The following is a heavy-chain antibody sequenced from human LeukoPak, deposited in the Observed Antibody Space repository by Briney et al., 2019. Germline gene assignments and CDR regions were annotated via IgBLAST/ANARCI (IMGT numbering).Heavy chain of an antibody. CDR3: ARYNYAEGDWFDP. V-gene: IGHV3-7*01. CDR1: GFTFSSYW. Sequence: GGSLRLSCAASGFTFSSYWMSWVRQAPGKGLEWVANIKQDGSDKYFVDSVKGRFTISRDNAKNSLFLQMNSLKAEDTAVYYCARYNYAEGDWFDPWGQGTLVTVSS. CDR2: IKQDGSDK. D-gene: IGHD1-20*01. J-gene: IGHJ5*02.